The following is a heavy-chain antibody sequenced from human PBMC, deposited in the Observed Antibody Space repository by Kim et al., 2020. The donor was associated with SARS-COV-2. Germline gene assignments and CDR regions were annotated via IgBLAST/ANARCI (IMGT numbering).Heavy chain of an antibody. V-gene: IGHV3-23*01. D-gene: IGHD3-9*01. CDR2: ISGSAVTT. CDR3: AKSLTWNAKDV. Sequence: GGSLRLSCAASGFIFTGYAINWVRQAPGMGLEWVSAISGSAVTTYFADSVKGRFTISRDNSKNTVYLQMNSLRAEDTAVYYCAKSLTWNAKDVWGQGTTVTVSS. J-gene: IGHJ6*02. CDR1: GFIFTGYA.